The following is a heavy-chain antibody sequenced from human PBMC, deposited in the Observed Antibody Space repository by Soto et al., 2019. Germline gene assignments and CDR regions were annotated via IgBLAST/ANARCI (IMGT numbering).Heavy chain of an antibody. D-gene: IGHD3-10*01. Sequence: EVQLLESGGGLVQPGGSLRLSCAASGFTFSSYAMSWVRQAPGKGLEWVSAISGSGGSTYYADSVKGRFTISRDNSKNXXYLQMNSLRAEDTAVYYCAKDQSMVRGVIIQIPDYWGQGTLVTVSS. CDR1: GFTFSSYA. V-gene: IGHV3-23*01. CDR3: AKDQSMVRGVIIQIPDY. CDR2: ISGSGGST. J-gene: IGHJ4*02.